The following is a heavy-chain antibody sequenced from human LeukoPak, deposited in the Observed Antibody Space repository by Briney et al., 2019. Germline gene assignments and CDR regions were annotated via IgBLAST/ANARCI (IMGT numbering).Heavy chain of an antibody. J-gene: IGHJ6*04. Sequence: GGSLRLSCAASGFTFSSYAMHWVRQAPGKGLEWVAVISYDGSNKYYADSVKGRFTISRDNSKNTLYLQMNSLRAEDTAVYYCARAGCSSTSCANYYYGMDVWGKGTTVTVSS. V-gene: IGHV3-30*04. D-gene: IGHD2-2*01. CDR3: ARAGCSSTSCANYYYGMDV. CDR1: GFTFSSYA. CDR2: ISYDGSNK.